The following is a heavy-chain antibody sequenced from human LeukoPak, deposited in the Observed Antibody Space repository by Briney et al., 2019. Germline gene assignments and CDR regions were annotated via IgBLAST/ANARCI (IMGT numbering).Heavy chain of an antibody. CDR2: IIPIFGTA. CDR3: ARDRGVKYQLSPNYYYYMDV. J-gene: IGHJ6*03. D-gene: IGHD2-2*01. Sequence: SVKVSCKASGYTFTSYYMHWVRQAPGQGLEWMGGIIPIFGTANYAQKFQGRVTITADESTSTAYMELSSLRSEDTAVYYCARDRGVKYQLSPNYYYYMDVWGKGTTVTVSS. V-gene: IGHV1-69*13. CDR1: GYTFTSYY.